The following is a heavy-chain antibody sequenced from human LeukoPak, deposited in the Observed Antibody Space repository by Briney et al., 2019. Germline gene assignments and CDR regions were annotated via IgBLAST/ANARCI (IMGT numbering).Heavy chain of an antibody. CDR2: IWYDGSNK. V-gene: IGHV3-33*01. CDR3: ATDSNYYFDY. J-gene: IGHJ4*02. D-gene: IGHD6-13*01. Sequence: PGRSLRLSCAASGFTFSSYGMHWVRQAPGKGLEWVAVIWYDGSNKYYADSVKGRFTISRDNSKNTLYLQMNSLRAEDTAVYYRATDSNYYFDYWGQGTLVTVSS. CDR1: GFTFSSYG.